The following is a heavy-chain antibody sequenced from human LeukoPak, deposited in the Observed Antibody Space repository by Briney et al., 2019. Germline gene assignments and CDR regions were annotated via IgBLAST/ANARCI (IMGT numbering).Heavy chain of an antibody. V-gene: IGHV1-2*02. CDR1: GYTFTAYF. Sequence: ASVTVSCKASGYTFTAYFMHWVRQAPGQGLEWMGWINPNSGATKYAQKFEGRVTMTRDTPISTAYMELSRLRPDDTAVYYCARLAVAVPNWGQGTLVTVSS. J-gene: IGHJ4*02. CDR3: ARLAVAVPN. D-gene: IGHD6-19*01. CDR2: INPNSGAT.